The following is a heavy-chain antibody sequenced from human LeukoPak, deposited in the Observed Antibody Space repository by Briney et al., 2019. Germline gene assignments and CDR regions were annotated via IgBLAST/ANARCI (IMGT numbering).Heavy chain of an antibody. CDR2: MKQDGSER. CDR3: ATMGLKPLPYYFDY. Sequence: GGSLRLSCAASGYTFSRYWMSWVRQAPGKGLEWVANMKQDGSERYNVDSVKGRVTISRDNAKNSLHLQMNSLRAEDTAVYNCATMGLKPLPYYFDYWGQGTLVTVSS. CDR1: GYTFSRYW. J-gene: IGHJ4*02. V-gene: IGHV3-7*01. D-gene: IGHD3/OR15-3a*01.